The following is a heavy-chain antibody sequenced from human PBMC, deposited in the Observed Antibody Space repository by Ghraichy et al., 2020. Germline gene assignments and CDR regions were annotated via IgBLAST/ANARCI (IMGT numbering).Heavy chain of an antibody. Sequence: ASVKVSCKASGYSFNYNAINWVRQAPGQGLEWMGWINTNTGNPTYAQGFTGRFVFSWDSSVRTTYLQISSLKAEDAAVYYCASEKFSGSGSFYPEDYYYGLDDWGQGTTVSVSS. CDR1: GYSFNYNA. CDR3: ASEKFSGSGSFYPEDYYYGLDD. J-gene: IGHJ6*02. CDR2: INTNTGNP. D-gene: IGHD3-10*01. V-gene: IGHV7-4-1*02.